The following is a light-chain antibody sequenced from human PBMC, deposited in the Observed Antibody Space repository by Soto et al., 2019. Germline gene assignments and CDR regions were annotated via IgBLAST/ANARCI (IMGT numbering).Light chain of an antibody. CDR2: AAS. CDR1: QTVSKNY. CDR3: QQYAVSPIT. Sequence: EIVLTQSPFTLSLSPGEGATLSCRASQTVSKNYLAWYQQKAGQAPRLVIYAASTRATGIPDRFSGSGSGTDFTLTISRLEPEDFAVFYCQQYAVSPITFGQGTRLEIK. V-gene: IGKV3-20*01. J-gene: IGKJ5*01.